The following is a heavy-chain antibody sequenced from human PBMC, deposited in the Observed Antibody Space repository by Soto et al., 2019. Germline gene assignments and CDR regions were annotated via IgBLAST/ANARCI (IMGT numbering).Heavy chain of an antibody. CDR3: ARLPKYSSSWYYYYYGMDV. V-gene: IGHV4-34*01. CDR1: GGSFSVYY. CDR2: INHSGIT. Sequence: PSETMSLTWSVYGGSFSVYYGSWIRQPAGEGLEWIGEINHSGITNYNPSLKRRVTISVDTSKNQFSLKLSSVTAADTAVYYCARLPKYSSSWYYYYYGMDVWGQGTTVTSP. D-gene: IGHD6-13*01. J-gene: IGHJ6*02.